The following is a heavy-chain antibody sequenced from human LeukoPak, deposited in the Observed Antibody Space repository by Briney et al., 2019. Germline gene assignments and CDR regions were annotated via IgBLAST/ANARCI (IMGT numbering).Heavy chain of an antibody. D-gene: IGHD3-10*01. CDR3: ARDKFGELNYFDY. CDR2: IYYSGST. J-gene: IGHJ4*02. CDR1: GGSISGYY. V-gene: IGHV4-59*01. Sequence: SETLSLTCTVSGGSISGYYWSWIRQPPGKGLEWIGYIYYSGSTNYNPSLKSRVTISVDTSKNQFSLKLSSVTAADTAVYYCARDKFGELNYFDYWGQGALVTVSS.